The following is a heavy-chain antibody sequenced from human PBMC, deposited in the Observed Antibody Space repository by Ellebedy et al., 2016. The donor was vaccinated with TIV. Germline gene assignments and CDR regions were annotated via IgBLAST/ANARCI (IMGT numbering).Heavy chain of an antibody. CDR3: ARGPTTIYYYYMDV. CDR1: GFTFSDYY. J-gene: IGHJ6*03. CDR2: IPSSGSPI. D-gene: IGHD1-1*01. V-gene: IGHV3-11*01. Sequence: GESLKISCAASGFTFSDYYMIWIRQATGKGLEWVSSIPSSGSPIYYADSVKGRFTISRDNAKTSLHLQMNSLKAEDTAVYYCARGPTTIYYYYMDVWGKGTTVTVSS.